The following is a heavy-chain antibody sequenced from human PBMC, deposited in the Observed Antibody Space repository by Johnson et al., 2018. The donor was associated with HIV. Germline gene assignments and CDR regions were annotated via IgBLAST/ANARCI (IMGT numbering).Heavy chain of an antibody. CDR2: ISYDGSNK. J-gene: IGHJ3*02. CDR3: ARGFLTGTPSDAFDI. V-gene: IGHV3-30*04. Sequence: QVQLVESGGGVVQPGRSLRLSCAASGFTFSSYAMHWVRQAPGKGLEWVAVISYDGSNKYYADSVKGRFTISSDNSKNTLYLQMNSLRAEDTAVYYCARGFLTGTPSDAFDIWGQGTMVTVSS. D-gene: IGHD1-1*01. CDR1: GFTFSSYA.